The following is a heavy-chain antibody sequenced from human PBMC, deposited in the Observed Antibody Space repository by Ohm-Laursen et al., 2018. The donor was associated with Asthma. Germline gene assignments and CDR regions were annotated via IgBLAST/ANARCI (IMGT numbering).Heavy chain of an antibody. CDR1: GFPFSLYA. J-gene: IGHJ4*02. V-gene: IGHV3-48*02. CDR2: ISSDITTI. CDR3: ARGSFDEYGDYPCDS. Sequence: SLRLSCAASGFPFSLYAMDWVRQAPGKGLEWLSYISSDITTIYYADSVKGRFTISRDNAKNSLYLQMDSLRDEDTAVYYCARGSFDEYGDYPCDSWGQGTLVTVSS. D-gene: IGHD4-17*01.